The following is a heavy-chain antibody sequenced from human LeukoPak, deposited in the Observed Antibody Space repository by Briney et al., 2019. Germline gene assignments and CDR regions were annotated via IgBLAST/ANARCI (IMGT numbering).Heavy chain of an antibody. CDR1: GFTVSSNY. V-gene: IGHV3-66*01. J-gene: IGHJ4*02. D-gene: IGHD6-19*01. CDR2: IYSGGST. CDR3: ARGPRSGWSPFDY. Sequence: PGGSLRLSCAASGFTVSSNYLSWVRQAPGKGLEWVSIIYSGGSTSYADSVKGRFTISRDNSKNTLYLQMNSLGAEGTAVYYCARGPRSGWSPFDYWGQGTLVTVSS.